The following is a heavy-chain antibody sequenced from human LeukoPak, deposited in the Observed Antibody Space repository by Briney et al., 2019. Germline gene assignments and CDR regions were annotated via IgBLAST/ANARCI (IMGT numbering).Heavy chain of an antibody. CDR1: GGSFSGYY. Sequence: SETLSLTCAVYGGSFSGYYWSWIRQPPGKGLEWIGEINHSGSTNYNPSLKSRVTISVDTSKNQFSLKLSSVTAADTAAYYCARRLFLGYCSSTSCYRSQLYYFDYWGQGTLVTVSS. CDR2: INHSGST. D-gene: IGHD2-2*01. V-gene: IGHV4-34*01. CDR3: ARRLFLGYCSSTSCYRSQLYYFDY. J-gene: IGHJ4*02.